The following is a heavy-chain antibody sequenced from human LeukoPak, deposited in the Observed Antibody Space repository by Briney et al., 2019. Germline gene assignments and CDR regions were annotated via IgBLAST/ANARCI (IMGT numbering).Heavy chain of an antibody. CDR1: GFTFSSYA. CDR3: AKDIRTLIAPGRFDY. Sequence: GGSLRLSCAASGFTFSSYAMSWVRPAPGKGVEWVSAISGSGGSTYYADSVKGRFTISRDNSKNTLYQQMNSLRAEDTAVYYCAKDIRTLIAPGRFDYWGQGTLVTVSS. CDR2: ISGSGGST. D-gene: IGHD1-14*01. V-gene: IGHV3-23*01. J-gene: IGHJ4*02.